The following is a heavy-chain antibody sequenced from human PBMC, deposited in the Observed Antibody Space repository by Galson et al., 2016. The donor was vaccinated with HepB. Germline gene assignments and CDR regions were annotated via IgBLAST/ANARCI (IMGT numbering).Heavy chain of an antibody. CDR3: ASECGVVIPAAMHDFVETRVTSGYGFYV. D-gene: IGHD2-2*01. CDR2: ISSSRSTI. Sequence: SLRLSCAASGINFSPFSMNWVRQAPGKGLEWISYISSSRSTIYYADSVKGRFTISRDNAKNSLYLQMNSLRDEGTAVYYCASECGVVIPAAMHDFVETRVTSGYGFYVWGQGTRVTVSS. CDR1: GINFSPFS. J-gene: IGHJ3*01. V-gene: IGHV3-48*02.